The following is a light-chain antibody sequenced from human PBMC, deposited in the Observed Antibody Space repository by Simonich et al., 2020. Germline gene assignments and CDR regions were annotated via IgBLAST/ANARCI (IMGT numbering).Light chain of an antibody. CDR2: DVS. CDR3: CSYAGSYTEV. CDR1: SSDVGVYNY. J-gene: IGLJ3*02. V-gene: IGLV2-11*01. Sequence: QSALTQPRSVSGSPGQSVTISCTGTSSDVGVYNYVSWYQQHPGKAPQLMIYDVSKRPSGVTDRFSGSKSGNPASLTISGLQAEDEADYYCCSYAGSYTEVFGGGTKLTVL.